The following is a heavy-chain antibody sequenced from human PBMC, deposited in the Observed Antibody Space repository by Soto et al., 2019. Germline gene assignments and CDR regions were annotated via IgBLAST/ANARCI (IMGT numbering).Heavy chain of an antibody. CDR3: ARDRAYFDY. Sequence: GGSLRLSCAASGFTFSSYAMHWVRQAPGKGLEWVAVISYDGSNKYYADSVKGRFTISRDNSKNTLYLQMNSLRAEDTAVYYCARDRAYFDYWGQGTLVTVSS. CDR1: GFTFSSYA. J-gene: IGHJ4*02. V-gene: IGHV3-30-3*01. CDR2: ISYDGSNK.